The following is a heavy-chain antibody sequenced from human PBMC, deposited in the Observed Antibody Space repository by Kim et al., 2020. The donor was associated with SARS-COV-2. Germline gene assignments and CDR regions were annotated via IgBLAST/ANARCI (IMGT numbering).Heavy chain of an antibody. D-gene: IGHD3-10*01. V-gene: IGHV3-23*01. Sequence: GGSLRLSCAASGFTFSSYAMSWVRQAPGKGLEWVSAISCSGGSTYYADSVKGRFTISRDNSKNTLYLQMNSLRAKDTAVYYCAKGARIPILWFAPGCYFQHWGQSTLVTVSS. CDR2: ISCSGGST. CDR1: GFTFSSYA. J-gene: IGHJ1*01. CDR3: AKGARIPILWFAPGCYFQH.